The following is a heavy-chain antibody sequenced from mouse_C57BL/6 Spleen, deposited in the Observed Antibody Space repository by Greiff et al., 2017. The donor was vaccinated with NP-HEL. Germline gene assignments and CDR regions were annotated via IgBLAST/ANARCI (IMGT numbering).Heavy chain of an antibody. CDR3: ARRGGDYYGSSDYAMDY. CDR2: IYPGDGDT. J-gene: IGHJ4*01. V-gene: IGHV1-82*01. Sequence: QVQLQQSGPELVKPGASVKISCKASGYAFSSSWMNWVKQRPGKGLEWIGRIYPGDGDTNYNGKFKGKATLTADKSSSTAYMQLSSLTSEDSAVYFCARRGGDYYGSSDYAMDYWGQGTSVTVSS. D-gene: IGHD1-1*01. CDR1: GYAFSSSW.